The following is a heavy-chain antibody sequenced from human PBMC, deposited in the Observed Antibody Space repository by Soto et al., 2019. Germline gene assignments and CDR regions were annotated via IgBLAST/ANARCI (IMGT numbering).Heavy chain of an antibody. V-gene: IGHV4-61*03. CDR2: IFLSGST. Sequence: QVQLQQSGPGLVKPSETLSLTCTVSGVSVTSDDFYWTWIRQPPGKVLEWIGHIFLSGSTSYSSSFVGRATITTDTSRNHFSLPRISAAAADTAVYYCARVTLNAAGGGAATTSAFDVWGQGTMVTVSS. CDR1: GVSVTSDDFY. D-gene: IGHD2-21*02. J-gene: IGHJ3*01. CDR3: ARVTLNAAGGGAATTSAFDV.